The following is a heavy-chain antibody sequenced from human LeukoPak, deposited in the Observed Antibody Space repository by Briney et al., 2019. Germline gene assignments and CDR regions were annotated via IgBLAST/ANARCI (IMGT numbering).Heavy chain of an antibody. J-gene: IGHJ4*02. CDR1: GFTFSSYS. V-gene: IGHV3-21*01. Sequence: PGGSLRLSCAASGFTFSSYSMNWVRQAPGKGLEWVSSISSSSYIYYADSVKGRFTISRDNAKNSLYLQMNSLRAEDTAVYYCARDGLVATGDPFDYWGQGTLVTVSS. CDR2: ISSSSYI. D-gene: IGHD5-12*01. CDR3: ARDGLVATGDPFDY.